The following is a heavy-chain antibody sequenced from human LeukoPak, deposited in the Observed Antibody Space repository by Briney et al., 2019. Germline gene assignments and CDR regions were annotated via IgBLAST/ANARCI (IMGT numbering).Heavy chain of an antibody. V-gene: IGHV1-69*04. J-gene: IGHJ5*02. Sequence: SVKVSCKASGGTFSSYAISWVRQAPGQGLEWMGRIIPILGIANYAQKFQGRVTITADKSTSTAYMELSSLRSEDTAVYYCARAPLIGPMVRGVIHWFDPWGQGTLVTVSS. D-gene: IGHD3-10*01. CDR1: GGTFSSYA. CDR3: ARAPLIGPMVRGVIHWFDP. CDR2: IIPILGIA.